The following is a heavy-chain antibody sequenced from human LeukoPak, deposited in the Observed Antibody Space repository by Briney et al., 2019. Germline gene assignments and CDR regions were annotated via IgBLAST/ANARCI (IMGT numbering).Heavy chain of an antibody. CDR2: IKRKVDDETK. CDR3: TADTFESSRYSHDY. D-gene: IGHD3-22*01. Sequence: TGGSLRLSCVTSGFTFSDAWMSWVRQAPGKGLEWVGRIKRKVDDETKNYAAPVRGRFTISRDDSKNTVYLKMDSLRTEDTAVYYCTADTFESSRYSHDYWGQGTLVTVSS. V-gene: IGHV3-15*01. J-gene: IGHJ4*02. CDR1: GFTFSDAW.